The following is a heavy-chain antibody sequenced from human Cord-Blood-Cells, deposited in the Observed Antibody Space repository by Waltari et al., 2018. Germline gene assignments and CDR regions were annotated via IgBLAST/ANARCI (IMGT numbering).Heavy chain of an antibody. V-gene: IGHV1-69*04. CDR1: GGPFSSYA. CDR3: ARDPPATYCGGDCYSDY. J-gene: IGHJ4*02. CDR2: IIPILGIA. Sequence: QVQLVQSGAEVKKPGSSVKASCKASGGPFSSYAISRVRPAPGQGLEWMGGIIPILGIANYAQKFQGRVTITADESTSTAYMELSSLRSEDTAVYYCARDPPATYCGGDCYSDYWGQGTLVTVSS. D-gene: IGHD2-21*02.